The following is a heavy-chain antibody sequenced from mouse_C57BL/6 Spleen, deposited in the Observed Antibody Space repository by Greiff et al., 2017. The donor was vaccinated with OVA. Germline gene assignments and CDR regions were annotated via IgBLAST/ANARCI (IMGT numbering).Heavy chain of an antibody. Sequence: EVKVVESEGGLVQPGSSMKLSCTASGFTFSDYYMAWVRQVPEKGLEWVANINYDGSSTYYLDSLKSRFIISRDNAKNILYLQMSSLKSEDTATYYCAREGYYDYVYWYFDVWGTGTTVTVSS. J-gene: IGHJ1*03. CDR2: INYDGSST. V-gene: IGHV5-16*01. D-gene: IGHD2-4*01. CDR3: AREGYYDYVYWYFDV. CDR1: GFTFSDYY.